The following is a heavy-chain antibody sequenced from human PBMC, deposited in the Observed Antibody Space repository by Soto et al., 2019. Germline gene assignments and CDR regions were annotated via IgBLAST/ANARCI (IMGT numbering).Heavy chain of an antibody. J-gene: IGHJ6*02. CDR3: SIVTAYGMDV. CDR2: IIPVYGTP. D-gene: IGHD2-15*01. CDR1: GGTFSNYA. V-gene: IGHV1-69*01. Sequence: QVQLEQSGAEVEKPGSSLNVSCKATGGTFSNYAISWVRQAPGQGLEWMAGIIPVYGTPSYAQRFQDRVTIIADESTTTAYMEVHSLRSEDTAIYYCSIVTAYGMDVWGPGTTVIVSS.